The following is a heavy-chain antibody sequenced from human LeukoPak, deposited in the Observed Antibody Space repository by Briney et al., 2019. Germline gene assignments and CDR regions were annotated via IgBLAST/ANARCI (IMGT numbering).Heavy chain of an antibody. V-gene: IGHV5-51*01. Sequence: PGESLKISCTGSGYKFSNYWIGWVRQMPDKGLEWMAIIFPGDSDTRYSPSSQGQVTISVDKSINTAYLQWSSLKASDTAMYYCARRGYYDSTGYYTFDYWGQGTQVTVSS. J-gene: IGHJ4*02. CDR3: ARRGYYDSTGYYTFDY. CDR2: IFPGDSDT. CDR1: GYKFSNYW. D-gene: IGHD3-22*01.